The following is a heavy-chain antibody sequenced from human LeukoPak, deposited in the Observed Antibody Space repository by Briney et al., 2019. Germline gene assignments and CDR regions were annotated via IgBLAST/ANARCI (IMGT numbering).Heavy chain of an antibody. CDR3: ARVGYSNPLDY. CDR2: IYYSGST. Sequence: SETLSLTCTVSGGSISSYYWSWIRQPPGKGLEWIGYIYYSGSTNYNPSLKSRVTISVDTSKNQFSLKLSSVTAADTAVYYYARVGYSNPLDYWGQGTLVTVSS. D-gene: IGHD4-4*01. V-gene: IGHV4-59*01. CDR1: GGSISSYY. J-gene: IGHJ4*02.